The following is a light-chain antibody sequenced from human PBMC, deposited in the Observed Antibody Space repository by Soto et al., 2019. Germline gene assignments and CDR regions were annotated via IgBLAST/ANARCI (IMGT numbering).Light chain of an antibody. V-gene: IGKV4-1*01. Sequence: DIVMTQSPDSLAVSLGERATINCKSSQSVLYSSNNKNYLAWYQQKPGQPPKLLIYWASTRESGVPDRFSGSGSGTDVTLTISSLQAEDVAVYYCQHYYSSPRIFGPGTKVEIK. CDR3: QHYYSSPRI. J-gene: IGKJ3*01. CDR1: QSVLYSSNNKNY. CDR2: WAS.